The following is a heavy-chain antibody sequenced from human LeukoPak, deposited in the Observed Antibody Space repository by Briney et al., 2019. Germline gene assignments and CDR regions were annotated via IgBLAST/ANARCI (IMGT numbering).Heavy chain of an antibody. D-gene: IGHD2-15*01. CDR2: MSPNSGNT. CDR3: ASARGVVVGARYFDY. J-gene: IGHJ4*02. V-gene: IGHV1-8*01. Sequence: ASVKVSCKASGYTFTSYDINWVRQATGQGLEWMGWMSPNSGNTGYAQKFQGRVTMTRNTSISTAYMGLSSLRSEDTAVYYCASARGVVVGARYFDYWGQGTLVTVSS. CDR1: GYTFTSYD.